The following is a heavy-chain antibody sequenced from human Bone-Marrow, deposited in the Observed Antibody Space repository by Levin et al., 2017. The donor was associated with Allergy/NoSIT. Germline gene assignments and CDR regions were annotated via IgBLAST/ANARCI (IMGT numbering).Heavy chain of an antibody. D-gene: IGHD6-19*01. J-gene: IGHJ4*02. CDR2: IDPSDSYT. V-gene: IGHV5-10-1*01. Sequence: GGSLRLSCKGSGYSFTTYWISWVRQMPGKGLEWMGRIDPSDSYTNYSPSFQGHVTISVDRSISTAYLQWSSLKASDTAMYYCARQGSGWYYFDNWGQGSLVTVPS. CDR1: GYSFTTYW. CDR3: ARQGSGWYYFDN.